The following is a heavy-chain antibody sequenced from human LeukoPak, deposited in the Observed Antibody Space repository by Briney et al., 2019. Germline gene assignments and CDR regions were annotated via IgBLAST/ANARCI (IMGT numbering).Heavy chain of an antibody. J-gene: IGHJ3*02. CDR1: GFTFSSYA. Sequence: PGGSLRLSCAASGFTFSSYAMTWVRQAPGKGLEWVATIRVDGSTEYPVDSMKCRFTISRDNAKNSLHLQMNSLRAEDTAVYYCATYSGPDKWDASDMWGQGTLVTVSS. V-gene: IGHV3-7*01. CDR2: IRVDGSTE. CDR3: ATYSGPDKWDASDM. D-gene: IGHD1-26*01.